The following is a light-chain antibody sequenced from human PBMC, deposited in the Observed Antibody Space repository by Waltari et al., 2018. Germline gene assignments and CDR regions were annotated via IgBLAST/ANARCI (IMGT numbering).Light chain of an antibody. CDR3: QSADSSGTYVV. V-gene: IGLV3-25*03. CDR2: KDI. CDR1: ALPKRY. Sequence: SYELTQPPSVSVSPGQTARITCSGDALPKRYAYWYQQKPGQAPVLVIYKDIERPSGIPGRFSGSRSGTTVTLTISGVQAEDEADYYCQSADSSGTYVVFGGGTKLTVL. J-gene: IGLJ2*01.